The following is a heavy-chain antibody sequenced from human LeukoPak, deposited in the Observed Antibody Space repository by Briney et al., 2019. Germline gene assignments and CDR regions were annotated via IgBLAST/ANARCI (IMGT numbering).Heavy chain of an antibody. CDR2: ISSSSSYI. CDR1: GFTFSSYS. Sequence: GGSLRLSCAASGFTFSSYSMNWVRQAPGKGLEWVSSISSSSSYIYYADSEKGRFTISRDNAKNSLYLQMNSLRAEDTAVYYCAREVVPAATGVCDYWGQGTLVTVSS. J-gene: IGHJ4*02. CDR3: AREVVPAATGVCDY. V-gene: IGHV3-21*01. D-gene: IGHD2-2*01.